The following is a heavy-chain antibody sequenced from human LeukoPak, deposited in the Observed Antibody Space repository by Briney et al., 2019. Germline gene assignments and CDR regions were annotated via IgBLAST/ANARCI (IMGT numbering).Heavy chain of an antibody. CDR3: AKGPSITGIPFDP. CDR2: SRDKAYSYTT. J-gene: IGHJ5*02. V-gene: IGHV3-72*01. CDR1: GFTLSDHY. Sequence: GGSLRLSCAASGFTLSDHYMDWVRQAPGKGLEWVGRSRDKAYSYTTDYAATVRGRFSISRDDSKRSLYLQMNSLRAEDTAVYYCAKGPSITGIPFDPWGQGTLVTVSS. D-gene: IGHD1-20*01.